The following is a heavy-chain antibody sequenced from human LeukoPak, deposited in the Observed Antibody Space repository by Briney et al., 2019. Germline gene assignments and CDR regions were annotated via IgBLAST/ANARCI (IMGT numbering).Heavy chain of an antibody. CDR3: ASDSGYDYPQYNWFDP. D-gene: IGHD5-12*01. CDR2: INHSGST. V-gene: IGHV4-34*01. J-gene: IGHJ5*02. Sequence: PSETLSLTCAVYGGSFSGYYWSWIRQPPGKGLEWIGEINHSGSTNYNPSLKSRVIISVDTSKNQFSLKLSSVTAADTAVYYCASDSGYDYPQYNWFDPWGQGTLVTVSS. CDR1: GGSFSGYY.